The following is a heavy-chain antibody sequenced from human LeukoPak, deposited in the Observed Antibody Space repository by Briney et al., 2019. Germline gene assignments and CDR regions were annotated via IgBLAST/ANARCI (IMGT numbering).Heavy chain of an antibody. V-gene: IGHV1-69*04. CDR2: IIPILGIA. D-gene: IGHD2-21*02. CDR3: ARVRRGGDHREPHY. J-gene: IGHJ4*02. Sequence: SVKVSCKASGGTFSSYAISWVRQAPGQGLEWMGRIIPILGIANYAQKFQGRVTITADKSTSTAYMELSSLRSEDTAVYYCARVRRGGDHREPHYWGQGTLVTVSS. CDR1: GGTFSSYA.